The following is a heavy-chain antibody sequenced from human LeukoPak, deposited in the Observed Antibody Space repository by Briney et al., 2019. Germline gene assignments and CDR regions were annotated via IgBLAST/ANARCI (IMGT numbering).Heavy chain of an antibody. CDR1: GYTFTSYG. CDR2: ISVYNGDT. J-gene: IGHJ4*02. Sequence: ASVKVSCKASGYTFTSYGITWVRQAPGQGLEWMGWISVYNGDTNYEQKVQGRATLTIETPTSTAYMELRSLRSDDTADYYCASNTGSDSSGYAYWGQGTRVTVSS. V-gene: IGHV1-18*01. CDR3: ASNTGSDSSGYAY. D-gene: IGHD3-22*01.